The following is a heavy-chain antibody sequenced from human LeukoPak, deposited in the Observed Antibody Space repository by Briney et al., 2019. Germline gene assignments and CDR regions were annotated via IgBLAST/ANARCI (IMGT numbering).Heavy chain of an antibody. CDR1: GITFSSYG. Sequence: PGGSLRLSCAASGITFSSYGMHWVRQAPGKGLECVAVISYDGNNKYYADSVKGRCTISRDNSKNTLYLQMNSLRAEDTAVYYCAKALQVWLFGFDYWGQGTLVTVSS. J-gene: IGHJ4*02. V-gene: IGHV3-30*18. CDR2: ISYDGNNK. CDR3: AKALQVWLFGFDY. D-gene: IGHD5-18*01.